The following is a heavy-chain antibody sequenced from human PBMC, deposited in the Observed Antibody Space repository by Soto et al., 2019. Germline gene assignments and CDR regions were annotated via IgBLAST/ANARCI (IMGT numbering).Heavy chain of an antibody. D-gene: IGHD6-25*01. Sequence: QVQLQESGPGLVKPSETLSLTCSISGGPINSYYWSWIRQSPGKGLEWIGNIYYSGSTNYNPSLKSRVTISIDTSKNQFSLKVSSVTTADTAVYYCARDANSIGYWGQGTLVTVSS. CDR2: IYYSGST. J-gene: IGHJ4*02. CDR3: ARDANSIGY. V-gene: IGHV4-59*01. CDR1: GGPINSYY.